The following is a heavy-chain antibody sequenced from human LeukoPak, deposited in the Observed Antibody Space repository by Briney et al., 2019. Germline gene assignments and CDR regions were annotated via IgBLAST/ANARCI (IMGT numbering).Heavy chain of an antibody. V-gene: IGHV7-4-1*02. CDR3: ARERRITIFGVAPKYFQH. CDR2: INTNTGNP. CDR1: GYTFTNYA. D-gene: IGHD3-3*01. Sequence: ASVKVSCKASGYTFTNYAMNWVRQAPGQGLEWMGWINTNTGNPTYAQGFTGRFVFSLDTSVSTAYLQISSLKAEDTAVYYCARERRITIFGVAPKYFQHWGQGTLVTVSS. J-gene: IGHJ1*01.